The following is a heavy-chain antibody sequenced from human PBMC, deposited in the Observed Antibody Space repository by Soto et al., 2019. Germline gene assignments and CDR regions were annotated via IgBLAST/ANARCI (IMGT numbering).Heavy chain of an antibody. CDR3: ARAGGYSGYAEKGEKYYYYYMDV. CDR1: GDSVSSNSAA. D-gene: IGHD5-12*01. J-gene: IGHJ6*03. Sequence: PSQTLSLTCAISGDSVSSNSAAWNWIRKSPSRGLEWLGRTYYRSKWYNDYAVSVKSRITINPDTSKNQFSLQLNSVTPEDTAVYYCARAGGYSGYAEKGEKYYYYYMDVWGKGTTVTVSS. V-gene: IGHV6-1*01. CDR2: TYYRSKWYN.